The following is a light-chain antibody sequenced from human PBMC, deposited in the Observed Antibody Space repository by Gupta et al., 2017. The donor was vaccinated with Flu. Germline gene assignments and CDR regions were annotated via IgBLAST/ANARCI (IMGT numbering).Light chain of an antibody. CDR2: GAS. J-gene: IGKJ1*01. CDR3: QQEISSPRT. CDR1: QSVRSDY. V-gene: IGKV3-20*01. Sequence: EIVLTQSPGTLSLSPGESATITCRASQSVRSDYLAWYQQKPGQAPRLLIYGASTRATGCPDRFSGSGSGTEFTLTINRLEAEDFAVYYCQQEISSPRTFGQGTTVEIK.